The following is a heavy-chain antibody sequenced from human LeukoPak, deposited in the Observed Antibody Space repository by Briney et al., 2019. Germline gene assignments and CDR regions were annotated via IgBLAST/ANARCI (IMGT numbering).Heavy chain of an antibody. J-gene: IGHJ6*02. CDR3: ARGLERGGSYYYYYGMDV. D-gene: IGHD1-26*01. CDR2: INHSGST. V-gene: IGHV4-34*01. Sequence: SETLSLTCAVYGGSFSGYYWSWIRQPPGKGLEWIGEINHSGSTNYNPSLKSRVTISVDTSKNQFSLKLSSVTAADTAVYYCARGLERGGSYYYYYGMDVWGQGTTVTVSS. CDR1: GGSFSGYY.